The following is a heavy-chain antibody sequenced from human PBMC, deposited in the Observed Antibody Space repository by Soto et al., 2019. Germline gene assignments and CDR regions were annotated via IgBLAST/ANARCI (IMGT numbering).Heavy chain of an antibody. CDR1: GYTFTSYD. Sequence: ASVKVSCKASGYTFTSYDINWVRQATGQGLEWMGWMNPNSGNTGYAQKFQGRVTMTRNTSISTAYMELSSLRSEDTAVYYCARGSSIAARPPGTGAFDIWGQGTLVTVSS. V-gene: IGHV1-8*01. CDR2: MNPNSGNT. J-gene: IGHJ3*02. D-gene: IGHD6-6*01. CDR3: ARGSSIAARPPGTGAFDI.